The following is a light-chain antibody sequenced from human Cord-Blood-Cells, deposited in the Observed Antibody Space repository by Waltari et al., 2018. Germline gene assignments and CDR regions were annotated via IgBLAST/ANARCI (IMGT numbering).Light chain of an antibody. CDR3: AAWDDSLNGVV. V-gene: IGLV1-36*01. Sequence: QSVLTQPPSVSEAPRQRVTISCSGSSSNIGNNAVNWYQQLPGKAPKLLIYYDDLLPSGGFDRFSCPKSGTSASLAISGLQSEDEADYYCAAWDDSLNGVVFGGGTKLTVL. CDR2: YDD. J-gene: IGLJ2*01. CDR1: SSNIGNNA.